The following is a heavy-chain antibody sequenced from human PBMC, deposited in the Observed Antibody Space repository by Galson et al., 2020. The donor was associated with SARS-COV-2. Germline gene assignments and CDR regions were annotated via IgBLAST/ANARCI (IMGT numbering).Heavy chain of an antibody. CDR2: ISYDGSNK. Sequence: TGGSLRLSCAASGFTFSSYAMHWVRQAPGKGLEWVAVISYDGSNKYYADSVKGRFTISRDNSKNTLYLQMNSLRAEDTAVYYCARDRTHRGGFWSGYRKWFQYYYYGMDVWGQGTTVTVSS. CDR1: GFTFSSYA. D-gene: IGHD3-3*01. CDR3: ARDRTHRGGFWSGYRKWFQYYYYGMDV. J-gene: IGHJ6*02. V-gene: IGHV3-30-3*01.